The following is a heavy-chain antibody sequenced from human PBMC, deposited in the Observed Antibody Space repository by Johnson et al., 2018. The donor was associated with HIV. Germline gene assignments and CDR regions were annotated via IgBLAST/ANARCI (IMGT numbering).Heavy chain of an antibody. Sequence: VHLVESGGGLVQPGGSLRLSCVASGVTVSSNYMSWVRQAPGKGLEWVSVIYSGGSTYYANSVKGRFTISRDNSKNTMYLQMNSLRAEDTAVYYCAKEVGWLGDAFDIWCQGTMVTVSS. CDR1: GVTVSSNY. D-gene: IGHD6-19*01. CDR2: IYSGGST. J-gene: IGHJ3*02. V-gene: IGHV3-53*01. CDR3: AKEVGWLGDAFDI.